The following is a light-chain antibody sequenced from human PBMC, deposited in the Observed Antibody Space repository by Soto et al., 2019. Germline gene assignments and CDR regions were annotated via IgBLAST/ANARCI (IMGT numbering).Light chain of an antibody. CDR3: SSYTTSAPYG. CDR2: EVT. J-gene: IGLJ1*01. Sequence: QSALTQPASVSGSPGQSITISCTGTSSDVGAYNFVSWYQFHPGRAPKLIIYEVTIRPSGVSNRFSGSKSGNTASLTISGLQAEDEADYYCSSYTTSAPYGFGSGTKLTVL. CDR1: SSDVGAYNF. V-gene: IGLV2-14*01.